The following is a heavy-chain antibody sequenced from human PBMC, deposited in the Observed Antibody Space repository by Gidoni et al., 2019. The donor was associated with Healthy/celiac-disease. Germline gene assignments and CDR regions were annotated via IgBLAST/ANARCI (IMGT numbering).Heavy chain of an antibody. Sequence: QITLKESGPTLVKPTQTLTLTCTFSGFSLSTSGVGVGWIRQPPGKALEWLALIYWNDDKRYSPSLKSRLTITKDTSKNQVVLTMTNMDPVDTATYYCAHSSDSEPYYYYGMDVWGQGTTVTVSS. CDR1: GFSLSTSGVG. J-gene: IGHJ6*02. V-gene: IGHV2-5*01. CDR2: IYWNDDK. CDR3: AHSSDSEPYYYYGMDV.